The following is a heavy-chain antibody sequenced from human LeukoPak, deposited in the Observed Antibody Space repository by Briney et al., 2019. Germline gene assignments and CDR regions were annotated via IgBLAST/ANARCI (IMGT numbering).Heavy chain of an antibody. V-gene: IGHV3-21*01. J-gene: IGHJ4*02. CDR1: GFTFSSYS. CDR2: ISSSSSYI. Sequence: PGGSLRLSCAASGFTFSSYSMNWVRQAPGKGLEWVSSISSSSSYIYYADSVKGRFTISRDNAKNSLYLQMNSLRAEDTAVYYCARAVGYSYGFLVDYWGQGTLVTVSS. CDR3: ARAVGYSYGFLVDY. D-gene: IGHD5-18*01.